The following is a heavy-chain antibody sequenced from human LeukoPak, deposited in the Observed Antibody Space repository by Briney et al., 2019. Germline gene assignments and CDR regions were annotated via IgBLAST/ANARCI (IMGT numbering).Heavy chain of an antibody. D-gene: IGHD5-18*01. V-gene: IGHV4-31*03. J-gene: IGHJ4*02. Sequence: SETLSLTCTVSGGSISSGGYYWSWIRQHPGKGLEWIGYIYYSGSTYYNPSLKSRVTISVDTSKNQFSLKLSSVTAADTAVYYCASGNFRSQDTAMVTKGIDYWGQGTLVTVSS. CDR2: IYYSGST. CDR3: ASGNFRSQDTAMVTKGIDY. CDR1: GGSISSGGYY.